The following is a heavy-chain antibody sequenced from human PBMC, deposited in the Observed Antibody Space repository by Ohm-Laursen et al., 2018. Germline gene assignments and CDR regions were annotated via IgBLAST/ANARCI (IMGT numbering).Heavy chain of an antibody. J-gene: IGHJ3*02. V-gene: IGHV3-7*01. Sequence: GSLRLSCTASGFTFSSYWMSWVRQASGKGLEWVANIKQDGSEKYYVDSVKGRFTISRDNAKNSLYLQMNSLRAEDTAVYYCARDTPRGSYGSSAFDIWGQGTMVTVSS. CDR3: ARDTPRGSYGSSAFDI. D-gene: IGHD1-26*01. CDR1: GFTFSSYW. CDR2: IKQDGSEK.